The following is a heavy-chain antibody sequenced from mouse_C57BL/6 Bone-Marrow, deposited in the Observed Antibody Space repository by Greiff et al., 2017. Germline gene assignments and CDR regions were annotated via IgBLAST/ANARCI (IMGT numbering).Heavy chain of an antibody. J-gene: IGHJ1*03. CDR1: GYTFTDYY. CDR2: IYPGSGNT. CDR3: ARRSYWYFDV. Sequence: QVQLQQSGAELVRPGASVKLSCKASGYTFTDYYINWVMQRPGQGLEWIARIYPGSGNTYYNEKFKGKATLTAEKSSSTAYMQLSSLTSEYSAVYFCARRSYWYFDVWGTGTTVTVSS. V-gene: IGHV1-76*01.